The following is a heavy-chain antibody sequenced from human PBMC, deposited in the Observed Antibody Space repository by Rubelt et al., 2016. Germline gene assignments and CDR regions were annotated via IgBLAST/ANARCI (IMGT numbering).Heavy chain of an antibody. CDR2: ISSSGSTI. D-gene: IGHD3-10*01. V-gene: IGHV3-48*03. Sequence: EVQLVESGGGLVQPGGSLRLSCAASGFTFSSYDMNWVRQAPGKGLEWVSYISSSGSTIKYADSVKGRFTISRDNAKNSLYLQVHSLRAEETSVYYCARVMGGSAVLFDDWGQGTLVTVSS. J-gene: IGHJ4*02. CDR1: GFTFSSYD. CDR3: ARVMGGSAVLFDD.